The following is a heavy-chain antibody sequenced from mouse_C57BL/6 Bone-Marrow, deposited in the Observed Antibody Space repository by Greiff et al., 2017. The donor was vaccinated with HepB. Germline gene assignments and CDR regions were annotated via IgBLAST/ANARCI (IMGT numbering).Heavy chain of an antibody. CDR2: IDPSDSYT. Sequence: QVQLQQPGAELVKPGASVKLSCKASGYTFTSYWMQWVKQRPGQGLEWIGEIDPSDSYTNYNQKFKGKATLTVDTSSSTAYMQLSSLTSEDSAVYYCAREGGNYGWSAYWGQGTLVTVSA. CDR1: GYTFTSYW. J-gene: IGHJ3*01. D-gene: IGHD2-1*01. V-gene: IGHV1-50*01. CDR3: AREGGNYGWSAY.